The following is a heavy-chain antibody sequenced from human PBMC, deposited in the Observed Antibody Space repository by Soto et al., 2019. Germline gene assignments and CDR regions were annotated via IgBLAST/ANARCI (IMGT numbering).Heavy chain of an antibody. V-gene: IGHV1-69*06. D-gene: IGHD3-3*01. J-gene: IGHJ4*02. CDR2: MITMFGTP. CDR1: GDIFTSYA. Sequence: QVQLVQSGAEVKKPGSSVKVSCKASGDIFTSYAFSWVRQAPGEGLEWMGGMITMFGTPNYAQKFQGRLTITADKSTSTVYMELSGLRSEDTAVYYCARNGVAGMDFWGQGTLVTVSP. CDR3: ARNGVAGMDF.